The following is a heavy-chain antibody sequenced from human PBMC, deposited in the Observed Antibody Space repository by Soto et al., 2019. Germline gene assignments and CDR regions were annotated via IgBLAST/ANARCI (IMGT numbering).Heavy chain of an antibody. Sequence: PGGSLRLSCAASEITFSAYAMSWVRQAPGRGLEWVSAISGSGGSTYYADSVKGRFTISRDNSKNTLYLQMNSLRAEDTAVYYCAKEGGDVDTAMVMVDYWGQGTLVTVSS. CDR1: EITFSAYA. V-gene: IGHV3-23*01. D-gene: IGHD5-18*01. CDR2: ISGSGGST. J-gene: IGHJ4*02. CDR3: AKEGGDVDTAMVMVDY.